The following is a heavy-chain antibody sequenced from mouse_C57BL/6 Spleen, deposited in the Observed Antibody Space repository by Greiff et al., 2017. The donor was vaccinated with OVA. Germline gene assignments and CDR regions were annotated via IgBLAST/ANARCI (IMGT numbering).Heavy chain of an antibody. CDR3: ARIDNYYGSSYVPDY. CDR2: IWWDDDK. J-gene: IGHJ2*01. CDR1: GFSLSTFGMG. Sequence: ESGPGILQPSQTLSLTCSFSGFSLSTFGMGVGWIRQPSGKGLEWLAHIWWDDDKYYNPALKSRLTSSKDTSKNQVFLKIANVDTADTATYYCARIDNYYGSSYVPDYWGQGTTLTVSS. D-gene: IGHD1-1*01. V-gene: IGHV8-8*01.